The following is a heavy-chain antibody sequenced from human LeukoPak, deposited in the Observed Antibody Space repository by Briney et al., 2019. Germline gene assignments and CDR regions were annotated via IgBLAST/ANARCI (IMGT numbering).Heavy chain of an antibody. Sequence: RSGGSLRLSCAASGFTFSTYAMSWVRQAPGKGREWVSFFTGAEGNTNYADSVNGRFTISTDISKNSLYLQLNSVIAEDTAVYYCAKPGRSCSRYIGYFYFDCWGQGTLVTVSS. CDR3: AKPGRSCSRYIGYFYFDC. J-gene: IGHJ4*02. D-gene: IGHD3-22*01. CDR2: FTGAEGNT. CDR1: GFTFSTYA. V-gene: IGHV3-23*01.